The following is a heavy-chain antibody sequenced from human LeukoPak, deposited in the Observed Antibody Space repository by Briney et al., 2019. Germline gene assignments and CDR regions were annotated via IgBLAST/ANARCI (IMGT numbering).Heavy chain of an antibody. Sequence: SQALSLTCTVSGGSISSGDYYWSWIRQPPGKGLEWIGYIYYSGSTYYNPSLKSRVTISVDTSKNQFSLKLSSVTAADTAVYYCAREVAAAGTADCWGQGTLVTVSS. CDR2: IYYSGST. J-gene: IGHJ4*02. D-gene: IGHD6-13*01. CDR3: AREVAAAGTADC. V-gene: IGHV4-30-4*01. CDR1: GGSISSGDYY.